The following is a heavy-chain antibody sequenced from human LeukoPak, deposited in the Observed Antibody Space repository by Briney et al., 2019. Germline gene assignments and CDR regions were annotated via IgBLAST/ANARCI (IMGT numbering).Heavy chain of an antibody. Sequence: GGSLRLSCAASGFTFSSYAMHWVRQAPGKGLEWVAVISYDGSNKYYADSVKGRFTISRDNSKNTLYLQMNSLRAEDTAVYYCAKDMGSNKYYFDYWGQGTLVTVSS. CDR2: ISYDGSNK. J-gene: IGHJ4*02. CDR3: AKDMGSNKYYFDY. D-gene: IGHD1/OR15-1a*01. CDR1: GFTFSSYA. V-gene: IGHV3-30-3*01.